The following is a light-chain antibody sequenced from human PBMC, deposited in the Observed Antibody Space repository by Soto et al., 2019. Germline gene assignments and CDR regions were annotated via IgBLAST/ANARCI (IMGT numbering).Light chain of an antibody. J-gene: IGLJ2*01. CDR3: SSYTSTNTLV. CDR2: GVS. CDR1: SIDVGDYNY. Sequence: QSALTQPASVSGSPVQSITISCTGTSIDVGDYNYVSWYHQPPGNAPKLIIYGVSNRPSGLSNRFSGSKSGNTASLTISGLQADDEDDYYCSSYTSTNTLVFGGGTKVTVL. V-gene: IGLV2-14*01.